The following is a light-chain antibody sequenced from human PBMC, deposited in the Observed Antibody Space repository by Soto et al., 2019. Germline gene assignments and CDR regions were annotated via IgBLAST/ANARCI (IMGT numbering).Light chain of an antibody. CDR1: QSVSSN. V-gene: IGKV3-15*01. J-gene: IGKJ2*01. Sequence: EIVMTQSPATLSVSPGERATLSCRASQSVSSNLPWYKQNPGQAPRLLIYGASTRATGIPARFSGSGSGTEFTLTISSLQSEDFAVYYCQQYNNWPPYTFGQGTKLEIK. CDR3: QQYNNWPPYT. CDR2: GAS.